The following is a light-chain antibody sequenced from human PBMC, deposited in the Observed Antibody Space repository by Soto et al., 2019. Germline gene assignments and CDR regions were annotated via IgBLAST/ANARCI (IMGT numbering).Light chain of an antibody. V-gene: IGKV3-20*01. Sequence: EIVLTQSPATLSLSPGERATLSCRASQSVSSYLAWYQQKPGQAPRLLIYDASSRASGIPDRFSGSGSGTDFTLTISRLEPEDFAVYYCQQYDFSLRTFGQGSKVEI. CDR1: QSVSSY. J-gene: IGKJ1*01. CDR3: QQYDFSLRT. CDR2: DAS.